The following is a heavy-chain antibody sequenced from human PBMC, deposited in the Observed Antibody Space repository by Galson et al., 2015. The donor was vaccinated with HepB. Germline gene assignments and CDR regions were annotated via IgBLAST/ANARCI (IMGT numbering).Heavy chain of an antibody. CDR2: INHRGRT. V-gene: IGHV4-34*01. D-gene: IGHD5-18*01. J-gene: IGHJ6*02. Sequence: LRLSCAVSGFPFKNAWMTWVRQSPGKGLEWIGEINHRGRTNYNPSLKSRVTMSLNMSKNKFSLKLTSVTDEDSAVYYCARGGRTYNYGSLSYSGRDVWGQGTTVTASS. CDR1: GFPFKNAW. CDR3: ARGGRTYNYGSLSYSGRDV.